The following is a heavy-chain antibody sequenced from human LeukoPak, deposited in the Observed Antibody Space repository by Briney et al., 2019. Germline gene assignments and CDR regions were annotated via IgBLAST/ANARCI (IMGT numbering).Heavy chain of an antibody. D-gene: IGHD6-19*01. CDR3: SSHGSGWYGGPFDI. V-gene: IGHV4-59*01. Sequence: SETLSLTCTVSGDSISRYYWSWIRQPPGKGLERIGYMYYSGSTNYNPSLKSRVTISVDTSKNQFSLKLSSVTAADTAVYYCSSHGSGWYGGPFDIWGQGTMVTVSS. CDR2: MYYSGST. J-gene: IGHJ3*02. CDR1: GDSISRYY.